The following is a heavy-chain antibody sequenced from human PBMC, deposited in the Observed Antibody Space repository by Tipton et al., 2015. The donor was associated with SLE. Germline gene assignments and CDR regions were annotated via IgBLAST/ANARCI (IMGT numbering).Heavy chain of an antibody. J-gene: IGHJ3*01. CDR3: ARDTAQYGSGDGAFDV. CDR2: IYYRGST. D-gene: IGHD3-10*01. CDR1: GGSISSGGYY. Sequence: TLSLTCTVSGGSISSGGYYWSWIRPHPGKGLEWIGYIYYRGSTYYNPTLKSRVTISVDTSKNQFSLKLSSVTAADTAVYYCARDTAQYGSGDGAFDVWGQGTIVTVAA. V-gene: IGHV4-31*03.